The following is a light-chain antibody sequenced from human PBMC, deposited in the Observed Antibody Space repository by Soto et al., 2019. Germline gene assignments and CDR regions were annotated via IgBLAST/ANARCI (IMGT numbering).Light chain of an antibody. V-gene: IGLV2-14*03. Sequence: QSALTQPASVSGSPGQSITISCTGTSNDVGGYNFVSWYQQHPGKAPKLIIYDVSSRPSGVSNRFSGSKSGNTASLTISGLQAEDEADYYCSSYTPTATPFVFGTGTKVTVL. CDR1: SNDVGGYNF. CDR3: SSYTPTATPFV. CDR2: DVS. J-gene: IGLJ1*01.